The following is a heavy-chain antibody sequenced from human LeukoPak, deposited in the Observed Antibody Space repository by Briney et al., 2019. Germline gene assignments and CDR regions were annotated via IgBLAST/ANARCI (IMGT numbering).Heavy chain of an antibody. J-gene: IGHJ4*02. CDR1: GFTVSSNY. CDR3: ARGAAAALNDY. CDR2: IYSGGST. V-gene: IGHV3-53*01. D-gene: IGHD6-13*01. Sequence: GGSLRLSCAASGFTVSSNYMSWVRQAPGKGLEWVSVIYSGGSTYYADSVKGRFTISRDNAKNTLYLQMNSLRAEDTAVYYCARGAAAALNDYWGQGTLVTVSS.